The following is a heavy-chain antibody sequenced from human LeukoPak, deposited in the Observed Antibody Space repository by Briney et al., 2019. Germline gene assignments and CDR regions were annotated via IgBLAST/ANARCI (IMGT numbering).Heavy chain of an antibody. CDR2: IYYSGST. CDR1: GGSISSYY. Sequence: PSETLSLTCTVSGGSISSYYWSWIRQPPGKGLEWIGYIYYSGSTNCNPSLKSRVTISVDTSKSQFSLKLSSVAAADTAVYYCARVGADYYYYYYMDVWGKGTTVTVSS. D-gene: IGHD3-16*01. CDR3: ARVGADYYYYYYMDV. V-gene: IGHV4-59*12. J-gene: IGHJ6*03.